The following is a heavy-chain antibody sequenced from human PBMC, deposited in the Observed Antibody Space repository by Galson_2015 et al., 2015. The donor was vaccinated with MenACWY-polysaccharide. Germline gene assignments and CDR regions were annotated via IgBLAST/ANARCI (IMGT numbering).Heavy chain of an antibody. CDR2: IHHSAGS. V-gene: IGHV4-34*01. J-gene: IGHJ3*02. Sequence: LSLTCAVFGGSFSDYYWSWLRQPPGKGLEWIREIHHSAGSNYNPSLKSRVTMSVDTSKNQLSLKLTSVTAADTAVYYCARDAAVTSRDHAFDIWGQGTKVTVSS. D-gene: IGHD6-19*01. CDR1: GGSFSDYY. CDR3: ARDAAVTSRDHAFDI.